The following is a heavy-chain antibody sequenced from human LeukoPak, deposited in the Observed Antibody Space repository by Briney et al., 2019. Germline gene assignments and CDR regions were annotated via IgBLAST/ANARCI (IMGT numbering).Heavy chain of an antibody. CDR2: IYYCGST. CDR3: AARTLSSGYYYG. Sequence: TSETLSLTCTVSGGSISSSSYYWGWIRQPPGKGLEWIGSIYYCGSTYYNPSLKSRVTISVDTSKNQFSLKLSSVTAADTAVYYCAARTLSSGYYYGWGQGTLVTVSS. V-gene: IGHV4-39*01. CDR1: GGSISSSSYY. D-gene: IGHD3-22*01. J-gene: IGHJ4*02.